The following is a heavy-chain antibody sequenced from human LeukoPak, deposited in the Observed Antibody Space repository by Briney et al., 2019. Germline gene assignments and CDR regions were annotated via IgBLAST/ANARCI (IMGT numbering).Heavy chain of an antibody. J-gene: IGHJ4*02. D-gene: IGHD4-23*01. CDR3: ARDRATVVTTIDY. CDR1: GGTFSSYA. Sequence: SVKVSCKASGGTFSSYAISWVRLALGQGLEWMGRIIPILGIANYAQKFQGRVTITADKSTSTAYMELSSLRSEDTAVYYCARDRATVVTTIDYWGQGTLVTVSS. V-gene: IGHV1-69*04. CDR2: IIPILGIA.